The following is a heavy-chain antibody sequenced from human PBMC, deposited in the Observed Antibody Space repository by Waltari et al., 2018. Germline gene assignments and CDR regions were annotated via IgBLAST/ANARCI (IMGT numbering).Heavy chain of an antibody. D-gene: IGHD3-16*01. CDR2: IFSNDEK. CDR1: GFPLSNARMG. V-gene: IGHV2-26*04. Sequence: QVTLKESGPVLVKPTETLPLTCTVSGFPLSNARMGVSWIRQPPGKALEWLAHIFSNDEKSYSTSLKSRLTISKDTSKSQVVLTMTNMDPVDTATYYCAWIPRLAGGILSYAFDIWGQGTMVTVSS. J-gene: IGHJ3*02. CDR3: AWIPRLAGGILSYAFDI.